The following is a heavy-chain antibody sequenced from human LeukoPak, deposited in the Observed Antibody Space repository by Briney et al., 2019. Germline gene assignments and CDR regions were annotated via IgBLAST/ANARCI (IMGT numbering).Heavy chain of an antibody. D-gene: IGHD7-27*01. CDR2: IYYSGST. CDR1: GGSISSYY. V-gene: IGHV4-59*01. J-gene: IGHJ3*02. Sequence: PSETLSLTCTVSGGSISSYYWSWIRQPPGKGLEWIGYIYYSGSTNYSPSLKSRVTISVDTSKNQFSLKLSSVTAADTAVYYCASWTAGEDAFDIWGQGTMVTVSS. CDR3: ASWTAGEDAFDI.